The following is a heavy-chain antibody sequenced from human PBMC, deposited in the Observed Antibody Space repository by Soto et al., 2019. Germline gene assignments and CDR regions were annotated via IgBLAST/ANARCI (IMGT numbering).Heavy chain of an antibody. V-gene: IGHV3-30*18. Sequence: QVQLVESGGGVVQPGRSLRLSCAASGFTFSSYGMHWVRQAPGKGLKWGAVISYDGSNNYYADSVKGRFTISRDNSKNTLYLQMNSLRAEDTAVYYCAKATVTTWYYYGMDVWGQGTTVTVAS. CDR3: AKATVTTWYYYGMDV. CDR2: ISYDGSNN. CDR1: GFTFSSYG. J-gene: IGHJ6*02. D-gene: IGHD4-17*01.